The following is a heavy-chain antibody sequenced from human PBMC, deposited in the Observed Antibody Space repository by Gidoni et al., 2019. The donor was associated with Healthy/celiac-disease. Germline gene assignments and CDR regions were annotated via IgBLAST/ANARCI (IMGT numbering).Heavy chain of an antibody. J-gene: IGHJ4*02. D-gene: IGHD6-13*01. Sequence: QVQLVESGGGVGQPGRSRRLYCAATGLTCRSYDMHWVRTAPGKGLECVAVISYDGSNKYYADSVKGRFTISRDNSKSTLYLQINSLRAEDPAVYYCAKAGPDRSSWDYWGQGTLVTVSS. CDR2: ISYDGSNK. CDR3: AKAGPDRSSWDY. V-gene: IGHV3-30*18. CDR1: GLTCRSYD.